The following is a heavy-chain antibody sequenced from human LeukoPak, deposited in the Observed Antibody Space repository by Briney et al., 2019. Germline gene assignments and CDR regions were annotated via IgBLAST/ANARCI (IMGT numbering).Heavy chain of an antibody. D-gene: IGHD4-17*01. CDR1: GYTFTGYY. J-gene: IGHJ3*02. V-gene: IGHV1-2*02. CDR2: INPNSGGT. CDR3: ARDPGGDLYHDAFDI. Sequence: ASVKASCKASGYTFTGYYMHWVRQAPGQGLEWMGWINPNSGGTNYAQKFQGRVTMTRDTSISTAYMELSRLRSDDTAVYYCARDPGGDLYHDAFDIWGQGTMVTVSS.